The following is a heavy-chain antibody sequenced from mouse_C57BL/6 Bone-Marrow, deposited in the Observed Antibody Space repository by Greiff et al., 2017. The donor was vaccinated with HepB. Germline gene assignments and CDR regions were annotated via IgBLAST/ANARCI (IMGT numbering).Heavy chain of an antibody. V-gene: IGHV1-69*01. J-gene: IGHJ2*01. CDR1: GYTFTSYW. CDR2: LDPSDSYT. CDR3: ASRAFDY. Sequence: QVQLQQPGAELVMPGASVKLSCKASGYTFTSYWMHWVKQRPGEGLEWIGELDPSDSYTNYNQKFKGKSTLTVDKSSSTAYMQLSSLTSEDSAVYYCASRAFDYWGQGTTLTVSS.